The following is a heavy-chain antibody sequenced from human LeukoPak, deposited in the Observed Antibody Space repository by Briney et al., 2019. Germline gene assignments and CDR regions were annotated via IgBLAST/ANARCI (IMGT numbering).Heavy chain of an antibody. D-gene: IGHD3-22*01. CDR3: ARGFFSELDYYDSSGSGTSYAFDI. CDR2: IIPILGIA. V-gene: IGHV1-69*04. Sequence: SVKVSCKASGGTFSSYAISWVRQAPGQGLEWMGRIIPILGIANYAQKFQGRVPITADKSTSTAYMELSSLRSEDTAVYYCARGFFSELDYYDSSGSGTSYAFDIWGQGTMVTVSS. CDR1: GGTFSSYA. J-gene: IGHJ3*02.